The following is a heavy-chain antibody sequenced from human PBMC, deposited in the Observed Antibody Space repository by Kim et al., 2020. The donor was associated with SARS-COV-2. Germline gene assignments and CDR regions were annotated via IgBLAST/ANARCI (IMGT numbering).Heavy chain of an antibody. CDR2: FDPEDGET. V-gene: IGHV1-24*01. D-gene: IGHD3-10*01. Sequence: ASVKVSCKVSGYTLTELSMHWVRQAPGKGLEWMGGFDPEDGETIYAQKFQGRVTMTEDTSTDTAYMELSSLRSEDTAVYYCATDMGLYYYGSGSYSFDYWGQGTLVTVSS. J-gene: IGHJ4*02. CDR3: ATDMGLYYYGSGSYSFDY. CDR1: GYTLTELS.